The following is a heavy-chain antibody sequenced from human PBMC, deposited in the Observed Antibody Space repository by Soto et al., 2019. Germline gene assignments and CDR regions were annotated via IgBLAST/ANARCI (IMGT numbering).Heavy chain of an antibody. D-gene: IGHD3-22*01. CDR1: GFTFSCSW. V-gene: IGHV3-74*01. CDR3: ARAIAYYGLDV. CDR2: TNDDGSIT. J-gene: IGHJ6*02. Sequence: GRSLRLSCAGSGFTFSCSWMHWVNQAPGMGPVWVSRTNDDGSITTYAYSVKGRFAISRDNAKNTLYLQMISLRAEDTGVSYCARAIAYYGLDVWGQGTTVTVSS.